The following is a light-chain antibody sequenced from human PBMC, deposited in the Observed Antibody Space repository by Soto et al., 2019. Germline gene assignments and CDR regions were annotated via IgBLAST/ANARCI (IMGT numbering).Light chain of an antibody. Sequence: EIVMTQSPATLSVSPGERATLSCRASQNINSNLAWYQQKPGQAPRLLIYGASTRATGIPARFSGSGSGTDFTLTISSLEPEDFAVYYCQQRSNWPRTFGQGTKVDIK. CDR1: QNINSN. CDR3: QQRSNWPRT. V-gene: IGKV3-15*01. J-gene: IGKJ1*01. CDR2: GAS.